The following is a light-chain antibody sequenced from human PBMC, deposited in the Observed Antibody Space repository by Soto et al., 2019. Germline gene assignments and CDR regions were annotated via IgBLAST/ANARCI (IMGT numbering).Light chain of an antibody. V-gene: IGLV2-11*01. J-gene: IGLJ1*01. Sequence: QSALTQPRSVSGSPGQSVTISCTGTSSDVGGYNYVSWYQQHPGKAPKLMICDVSQRPSGVPDRFSGSKSGNTASLTISGLQAEDEADYYCCSDAGGPYVFGTGTKLTVL. CDR3: CSDAGGPYV. CDR2: DVS. CDR1: SSDVGGYNY.